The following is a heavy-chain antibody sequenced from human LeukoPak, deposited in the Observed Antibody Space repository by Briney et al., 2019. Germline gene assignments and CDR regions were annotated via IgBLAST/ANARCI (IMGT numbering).Heavy chain of an antibody. CDR2: INTHNGNT. J-gene: IGHJ4*02. CDR3: ARDTPQHPKRYDY. Sequence: ASVKVSCKASGYNFDKFGIAWVRQAPGQEWMGWINTHNGNTKYAQQYQGRVTMTTDTSTSTVYMELRSLRSDDTAVYFCARDTPQHPKRYDYWGQGTQVTVSS. CDR1: GYNFDKFG. V-gene: IGHV1-18*01. D-gene: IGHD6-13*01.